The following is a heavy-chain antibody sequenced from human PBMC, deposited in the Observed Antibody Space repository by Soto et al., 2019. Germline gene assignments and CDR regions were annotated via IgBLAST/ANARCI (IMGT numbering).Heavy chain of an antibody. V-gene: IGHV3-23*01. CDR2: ISGSGGST. Sequence: GGSLRLSCAASGFTSSSYAMSWVRQAPGKGLEWVSAISGSGGSTYYADSVKGRFTISRDNSKNTLYLQMNSLRAEDTAVYYCARPLRFLEWLLYITRSNPGSFDYWGQGTLVTVSS. CDR3: ARPLRFLEWLLYITRSNPGSFDY. CDR1: GFTSSSYA. D-gene: IGHD3-3*01. J-gene: IGHJ4*02.